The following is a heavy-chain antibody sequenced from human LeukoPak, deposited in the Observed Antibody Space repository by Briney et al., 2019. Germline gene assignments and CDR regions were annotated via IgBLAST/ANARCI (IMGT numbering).Heavy chain of an antibody. CDR3: ARGPLITAAGTS. Sequence: TGGSLRLSCAASVFTFSSYWMSWVRQAPGKGLEWVANIKEDGSEKYYVDSVKGRFTISRDNAKNSLYLQMNSLRAEDTSVYYCARGPLITAAGTSWGQGTLVTVSS. CDR2: IKEDGSEK. J-gene: IGHJ4*02. CDR1: VFTFSSYW. D-gene: IGHD6-13*01. V-gene: IGHV3-7*01.